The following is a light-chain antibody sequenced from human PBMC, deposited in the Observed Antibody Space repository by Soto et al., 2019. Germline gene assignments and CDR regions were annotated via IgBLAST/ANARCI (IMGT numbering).Light chain of an antibody. CDR3: RSYTTSSTIVV. J-gene: IGLJ2*01. CDR2: DVT. V-gene: IGLV2-14*03. Sequence: QSALTQPASVSGSPGQSITISCSGTSSDVGGYSYVSWYQQHPGKAPKLMIYDVTYRPSGVSNRFSGSKSANTASLTISGLQAKDEADYYCRSYTTSSTIVVFGGGTKLTVL. CDR1: SSDVGGYSY.